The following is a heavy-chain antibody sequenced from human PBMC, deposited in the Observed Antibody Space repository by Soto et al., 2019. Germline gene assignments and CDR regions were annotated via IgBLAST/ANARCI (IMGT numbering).Heavy chain of an antibody. CDR3: AREYSSSSSFDY. V-gene: IGHV4-61*01. CDR2: IYYSGST. CDR1: GGSVSSGSYY. Sequence: SETLSLTCTVSGGSVSSGSYYWSWIRQPPGKGLEWIGYIYYSGSTNYNPSLKSRVTISVDTSKNQFSLKLSSVTAADTAVYYCAREYSSSSSFDYWGQGTLVTVPS. D-gene: IGHD6-6*01. J-gene: IGHJ4*02.